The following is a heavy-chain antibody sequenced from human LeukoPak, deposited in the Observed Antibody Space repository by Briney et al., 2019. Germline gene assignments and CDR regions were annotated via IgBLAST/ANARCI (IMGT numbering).Heavy chain of an antibody. V-gene: IGHV3-7*03. CDR3: ARDQYDTWSRRGNFDS. Sequence: GGSLRLSCVASGFTFGKYWMSWVRQAPGKGLEWVANIKLDGSEINYVDSVKGRFTISRDNTKNSLYLQMNSLRVEDTAVFYCARDQYDTWSRRGNFDSWGQGTLVIVSS. D-gene: IGHD3-3*01. J-gene: IGHJ4*02. CDR2: IKLDGSEI. CDR1: GFTFGKYW.